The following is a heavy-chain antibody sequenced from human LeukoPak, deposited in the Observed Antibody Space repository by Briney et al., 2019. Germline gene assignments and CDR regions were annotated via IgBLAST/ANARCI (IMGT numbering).Heavy chain of an antibody. Sequence: VASVKVSCKASGYTFTSYGISWVRQAPGQGLEWMGWISAYDGNTNYAQKLQGRVTMTTDTSTSTAYMELRSLRSDDTAVYYCARDRYDSSGYYFIPDAFDIWGQGTMVTVSS. D-gene: IGHD3-22*01. CDR2: ISAYDGNT. CDR3: ARDRYDSSGYYFIPDAFDI. J-gene: IGHJ3*02. CDR1: GYTFTSYG. V-gene: IGHV1-18*01.